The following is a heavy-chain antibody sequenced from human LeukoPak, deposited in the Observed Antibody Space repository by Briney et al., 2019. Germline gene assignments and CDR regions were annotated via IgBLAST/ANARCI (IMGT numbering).Heavy chain of an antibody. J-gene: IGHJ3*02. V-gene: IGHV4-34*01. Sequence: PSETLSLTCAVYGGSFSGYYWSWIRQPPGKGLEWIGEINHSGSTNYNPSLKSQVTISVDTSKNQFSLKLSSVTAADTAVYYCARNTIIVGATTAFDIWGQGTMVTVSS. D-gene: IGHD1-26*01. CDR1: GGSFSGYY. CDR2: INHSGST. CDR3: ARNTIIVGATTAFDI.